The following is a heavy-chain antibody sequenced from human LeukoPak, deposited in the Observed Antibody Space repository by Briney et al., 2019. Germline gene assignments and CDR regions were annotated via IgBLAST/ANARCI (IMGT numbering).Heavy chain of an antibody. V-gene: IGHV3-11*01. CDR1: GFTFSNAW. D-gene: IGHD3-10*01. CDR3: AKTPMVRGVIFDY. Sequence: GGSLRLSCAASGFTFSNAWMSWIRQAPGKGLEWVSYISSSGSTIYYADSVKGRFTISRDNAKNTLYLQMNSLRAEDTAVYYCAKTPMVRGVIFDYWGQGTLVTVSS. J-gene: IGHJ4*02. CDR2: ISSSGSTI.